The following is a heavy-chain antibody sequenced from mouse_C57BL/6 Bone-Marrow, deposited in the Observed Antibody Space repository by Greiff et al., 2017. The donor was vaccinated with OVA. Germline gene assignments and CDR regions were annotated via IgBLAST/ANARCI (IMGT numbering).Heavy chain of an antibody. CDR2: ISYDGSN. V-gene: IGHV3-6*01. CDR3: AREPDYEAY. D-gene: IGHD2-4*01. Sequence: EVKLQESGPGLVKPSQSLSLTCSVTGYSITSGYYWNWIRQFPGNKLEWMGYISYDGSNNYNPSLKNRISITRDTSKNQFFLKLNSVTAEDTATYYCAREPDYEAYWGQGTLVTVSA. J-gene: IGHJ3*01. CDR1: GYSITSGYY.